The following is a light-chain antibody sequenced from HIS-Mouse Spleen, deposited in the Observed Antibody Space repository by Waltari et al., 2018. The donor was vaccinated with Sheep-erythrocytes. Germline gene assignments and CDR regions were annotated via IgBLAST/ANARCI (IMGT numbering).Light chain of an antibody. CDR2: DVS. Sequence: QSALTQPRSVSGSPGQSVTISCTGTSSDVGGYNYVSLYQQHPGKAPQLLIYDVSKPPPGVPDRFSGSKSGHPASLTISGLQAEDEADYYCCSYAGSYNHVFATGTKVTVL. CDR1: SSDVGGYNY. CDR3: CSYAGSYNHV. V-gene: IGLV2-11*01. J-gene: IGLJ1*01.